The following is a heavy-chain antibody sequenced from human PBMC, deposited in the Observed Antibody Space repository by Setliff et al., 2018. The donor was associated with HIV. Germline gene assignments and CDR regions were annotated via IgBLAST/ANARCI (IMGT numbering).Heavy chain of an antibody. CDR1: GGSISSSSHY. D-gene: IGHD5-18*01. CDR2: IYFSGST. V-gene: IGHV4-39*01. Sequence: PSETLSLTCTVSGGSISSSSHYWGWIRQPPGKGLEWIGSIYFSGSTYYNPSLKSRVTISVDTPKNQFSLKLSSVTAADTAVYYCARPRYTYGTPPAFDIWGRGTVVTVSS. J-gene: IGHJ3*02. CDR3: ARPRYTYGTPPAFDI.